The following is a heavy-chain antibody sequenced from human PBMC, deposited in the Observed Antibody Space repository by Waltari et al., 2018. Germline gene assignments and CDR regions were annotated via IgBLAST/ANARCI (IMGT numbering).Heavy chain of an antibody. J-gene: IGHJ4*02. CDR2: IIPIFGTA. V-gene: IGHV1-69*08. CDR3: AAEIKAVRAVAAVSD. D-gene: IGHD6-19*01. CDR1: GGTFSSYA. Sequence: QVQLVQSGAEVKKPGSSVKVSCKASGGTFSSYAISWVRPAPGQGLEWMGRIIPIFGTANYAQKFQGRVTITADTSISTAYMELSRLRSDDTAVYYCAAEIKAVRAVAAVSDWGQGTLVTVSS.